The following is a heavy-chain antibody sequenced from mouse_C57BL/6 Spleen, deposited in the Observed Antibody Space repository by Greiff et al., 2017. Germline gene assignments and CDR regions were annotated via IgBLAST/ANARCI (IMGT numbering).Heavy chain of an antibody. CDR2: IYPRSGNT. V-gene: IGHV1-81*01. J-gene: IGHJ2*01. CDR3: ARYDYDEQIDY. CDR1: GYTFTSYG. D-gene: IGHD2-4*01. Sequence: VKLQQSGAELARPGASVKLSCKASGYTFTSYGISWVKQRTGQGLEWIGEIYPRSGNTYYNEKFKGKATLTADKSSSTAYMELRSLTSEDSAVYFCARYDYDEQIDYWGQGTTLTVSS.